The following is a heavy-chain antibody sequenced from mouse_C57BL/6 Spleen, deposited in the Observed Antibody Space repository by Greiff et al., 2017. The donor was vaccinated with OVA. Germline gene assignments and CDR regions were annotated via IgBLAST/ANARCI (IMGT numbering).Heavy chain of an antibody. Sequence: VQLQQPGAELVMPGASVKLSCKASGYTFTSYWMHWVKQRPGQGLEWIGEIDPSDSYTNYNQKFKGKSTLTVDKSSSTAYMQLSSLTSEDAAVYYCASWGGYYDYWGQGTTLTVSS. CDR3: ASWGGYYDY. CDR2: IDPSDSYT. CDR1: GYTFTSYW. J-gene: IGHJ2*01. D-gene: IGHD2-3*01. V-gene: IGHV1-69*01.